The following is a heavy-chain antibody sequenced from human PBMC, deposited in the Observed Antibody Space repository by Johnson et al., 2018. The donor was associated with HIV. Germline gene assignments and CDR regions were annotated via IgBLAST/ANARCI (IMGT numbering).Heavy chain of an antibody. CDR2: ITGSGGNT. CDR3: ARDGRDLVTRGSLDV. D-gene: IGHD3-9*01. Sequence: VQLVESGGGLVQPGGSLRLSCAASGFTFTSYAMSWVRQAPGKGLEWVSLITGSGGNTYNADSVKGRFTISRDNSKNTLYLQMNSLGAEDTAVLYWARDGRDLVTRGSLDVGGKGTVVTVSS. V-gene: IGHV3-23*04. CDR1: GFTFTSYA. J-gene: IGHJ3*01.